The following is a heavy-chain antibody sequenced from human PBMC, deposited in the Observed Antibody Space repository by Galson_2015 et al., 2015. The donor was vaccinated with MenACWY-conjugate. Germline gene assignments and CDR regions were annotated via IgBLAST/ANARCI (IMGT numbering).Heavy chain of an antibody. CDR2: IFPADSDT. Sequence: QSGAEVKKPGESLKISCKASGYRFSTNWIGWVRQMPGKDPEWMGIIFPADSDTRYSPSFQGQVTISADKSTSTAYLQWSSLRAPDTAIYYCAMSTATGWYVRLDSWGQGTLVTVSS. D-gene: IGHD6-19*01. CDR1: GYRFSTNW. J-gene: IGHJ4*02. CDR3: AMSTATGWYVRLDS. V-gene: IGHV5-51*01.